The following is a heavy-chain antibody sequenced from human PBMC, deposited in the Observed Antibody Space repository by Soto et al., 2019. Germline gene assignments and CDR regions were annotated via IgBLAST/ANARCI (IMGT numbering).Heavy chain of an antibody. CDR2: ISGTSSDT. CDR1: GFTFSDYY. V-gene: IGHV3-11*06. Sequence: PGGSLRLSCAASGFTFSDYYMNWLRQAPGKGLEWVSYISGTSSDTNYADSVKGRFTISRDNAKNSLYLQMNSLRAEDTAVYYCVRDARVASDSGLGTLVTVSS. J-gene: IGHJ4*02. D-gene: IGHD3-3*01. CDR3: VRDARVASD.